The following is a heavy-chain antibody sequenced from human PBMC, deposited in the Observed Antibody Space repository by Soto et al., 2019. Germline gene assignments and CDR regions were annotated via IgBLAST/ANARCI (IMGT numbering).Heavy chain of an antibody. V-gene: IGHV3-23*01. CDR1: GFTFSSYA. D-gene: IGHD4-17*01. J-gene: IGHJ4*02. CDR2: ISGSGGST. CDR3: AKEYAYGDYEARIFDY. Sequence: EVQLLESGGGLVQPGGSLRLSCAASGFTFSSYAMSWVRQAPGKGLEWVSAISGSGGSTYYADSVKGRFTISRDNSKNTLYMQMNSLRAEDTAVYYCAKEYAYGDYEARIFDYWGQGTLVTVS.